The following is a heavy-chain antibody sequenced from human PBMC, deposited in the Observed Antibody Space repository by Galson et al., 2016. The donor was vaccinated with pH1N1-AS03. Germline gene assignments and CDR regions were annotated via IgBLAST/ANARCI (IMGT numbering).Heavy chain of an antibody. D-gene: IGHD4-23*01. CDR3: ARGGGRPNHFEY. Sequence: SLRLSCAASGFSFSAYWMTWVRQAPGKGLEWVSVIHSTGSGIYYADSVNGRFTISRDISKNSLYLQMSSLRAEDTAVYYCARGGGRPNHFEYWGQGTLVTVSS. CDR2: IHSTGSGI. J-gene: IGHJ4*02. V-gene: IGHV3-23*05. CDR1: GFSFSAYW.